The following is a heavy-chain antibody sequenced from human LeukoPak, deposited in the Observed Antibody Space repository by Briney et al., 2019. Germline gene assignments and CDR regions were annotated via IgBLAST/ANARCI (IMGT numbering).Heavy chain of an antibody. V-gene: IGHV3-7*01. Sequence: GGSLRLSCAASGFTFSSYWMSWVRQAPGKGLEWVANIKQDGSEKTYVDSVRGRFTISRDNAKNSLYLQVNSLRAEDTAVYYCARTLRAAADAFDYWGQGTLVTVSS. CDR1: GFTFSSYW. J-gene: IGHJ4*02. CDR3: ARTLRAAADAFDY. CDR2: IKQDGSEK. D-gene: IGHD6-13*01.